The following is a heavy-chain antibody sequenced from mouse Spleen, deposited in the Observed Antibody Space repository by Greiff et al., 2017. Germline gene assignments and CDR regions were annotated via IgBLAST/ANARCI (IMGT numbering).Heavy chain of an antibody. CDR2: INPSTGGT. CDR3: AFYDYDVVDY. Sequence: VQLKESGPELVKPGASVKISCKASGYSFTGYYMNWVKQSPEKSLEWIGEINPSTGGTTYNQKFKAKATLTVDKSSSTAYMQLKSLTSEDSAVYYCAFYDYDVVDYWGQGTTLTVSS. V-gene: IGHV1-42*01. J-gene: IGHJ2*01. D-gene: IGHD2-4*01. CDR1: GYSFTGYY.